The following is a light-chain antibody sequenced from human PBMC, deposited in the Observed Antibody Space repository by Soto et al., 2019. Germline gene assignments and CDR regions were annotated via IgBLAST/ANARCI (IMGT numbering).Light chain of an antibody. CDR1: NIGSKS. Sequence: SYELTQPPSVSVAPGKTARITCGGNNIGSKSVHWYQQKPGQAPVLVIYYDSDRPSGIPERFSGSNSGNTATLTISRVEAGDEADYYCQVPEVFGGGTKLTVL. CDR3: QVPEV. J-gene: IGLJ2*01. V-gene: IGLV3-21*01. CDR2: YDS.